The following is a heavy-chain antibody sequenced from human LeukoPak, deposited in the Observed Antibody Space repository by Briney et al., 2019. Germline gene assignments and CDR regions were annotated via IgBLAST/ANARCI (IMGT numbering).Heavy chain of an antibody. V-gene: IGHV4-34*01. CDR3: ARRRSALDY. CDR1: GGSFSGYY. J-gene: IGHJ4*02. D-gene: IGHD6-19*01. CDR2: INHSGST. Sequence: SETLSLTCAVYGGSFSGYYWSWIRQPPGKGLEWIGEINHSGSTNYNPSLKSRVTISVDTSKNQFSLKLSSVTAADTAVYYCARRRSALDYWGQGTLVTVSS.